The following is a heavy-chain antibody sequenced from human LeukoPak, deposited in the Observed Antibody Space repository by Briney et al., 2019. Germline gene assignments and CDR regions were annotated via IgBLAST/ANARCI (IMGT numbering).Heavy chain of an antibody. CDR2: ISYDGSNK. J-gene: IGHJ6*03. CDR3: AKDRKRYCSGGSCHTDYGDPWVLDYYYYMDV. D-gene: IGHD2-15*01. V-gene: IGHV3-30*18. CDR1: GFTFSSYG. Sequence: PGGSLRLSCAASGFTFSSYGVHWVRQAPGKGLEWVAVISYDGSNKYYADSVKGRFTISRDNSKNTLYLQMNSLRAEDTAVYYCAKDRKRYCSGGSCHTDYGDPWVLDYYYYMDVWGKGTTVTVSS.